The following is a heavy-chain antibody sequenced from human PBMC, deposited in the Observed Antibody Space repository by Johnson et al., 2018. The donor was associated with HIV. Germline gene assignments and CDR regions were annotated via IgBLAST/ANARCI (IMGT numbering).Heavy chain of an antibody. V-gene: IGHV3-7*02. CDR1: GFSFSSYE. J-gene: IGHJ3*02. D-gene: IGHD3-10*01. Sequence: EVQLVESGGGLVQPGGSLRLSCAASGFSFSSYEMNWVRQAPGKGLEWVANIKQDGSEQYYVDSVKGRFTISRDNAKNTLYLQMNSLRAEDTAVYYCARSGYGSGSTHDAFDIWGQGTMVTVSS. CDR2: IKQDGSEQ. CDR3: ARSGYGSGSTHDAFDI.